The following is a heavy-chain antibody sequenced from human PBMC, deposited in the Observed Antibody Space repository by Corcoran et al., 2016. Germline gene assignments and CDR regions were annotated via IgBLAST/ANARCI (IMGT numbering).Heavy chain of an antibody. CDR2: IYSGGST. V-gene: IGHV3-53*01. Sequence: EVQLVESGGGLIQPGGSPRLSCAASGFTVSSNYMSWVCQAPGKGVEWVSVIYSGGSTYYADSVKGRFTISRDNSKNTLYLQMNSLRAEDTAVYYGARSGYRYVLDFNYWGQGTLVTVSS. CDR3: ARSGYRYVLDFNY. CDR1: GFTVSSNY. D-gene: IGHD5-18*01. J-gene: IGHJ4*02.